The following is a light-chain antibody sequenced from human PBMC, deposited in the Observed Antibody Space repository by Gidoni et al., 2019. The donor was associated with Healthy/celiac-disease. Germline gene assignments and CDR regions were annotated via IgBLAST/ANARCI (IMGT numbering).Light chain of an antibody. J-gene: IGKJ2*01. CDR2: AAS. Sequence: DIQLTPSPSSLSASVGDRVTITCRASESISSYLNWYQQKPGKAPKLLIYAASSLQSWVPSRFSGSGYGTDLTLTSSSLQPEDFATYYCQQSYSTPRYTCGQGTKLEIK. CDR1: ESISSY. V-gene: IGKV1-39*01. CDR3: QQSYSTPRYT.